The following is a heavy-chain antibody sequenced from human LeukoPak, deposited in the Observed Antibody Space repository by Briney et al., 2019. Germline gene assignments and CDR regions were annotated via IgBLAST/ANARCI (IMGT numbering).Heavy chain of an antibody. CDR3: ARELTPYSSGWATDY. Sequence: GGSRRLSCAASGFTFSSYAMSWVRQAPGKGLEWVSAISGSGGSTYYADSVKGRFTISRDNSKNTLYLQMNSLRAEDTAVYYCARELTPYSSGWATDYWGQGTLVTVSS. D-gene: IGHD6-19*01. CDR1: GFTFSSYA. J-gene: IGHJ4*02. V-gene: IGHV3-23*01. CDR2: ISGSGGST.